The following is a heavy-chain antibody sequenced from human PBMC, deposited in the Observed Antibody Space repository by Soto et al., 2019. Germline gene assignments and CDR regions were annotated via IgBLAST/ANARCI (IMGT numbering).Heavy chain of an antibody. CDR2: IYSGGST. Sequence: GGSLRLSCAASGFTVSNTYMSWVRQAPGKGLEWVSLIYSGGSTSYADSVKGRFTISRDNSKNTLYLHMNSLRAEDTAVYYCATASRDNRLYGMDVWGQGTTVTVSS. V-gene: IGHV3-53*01. CDR1: GFTVSNTY. CDR3: ATASRDNRLYGMDV. D-gene: IGHD1-20*01. J-gene: IGHJ6*02.